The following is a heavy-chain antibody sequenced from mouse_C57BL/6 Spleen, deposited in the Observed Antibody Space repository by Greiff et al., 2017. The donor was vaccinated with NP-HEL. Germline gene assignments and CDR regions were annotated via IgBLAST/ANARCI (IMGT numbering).Heavy chain of an antibody. J-gene: IGHJ3*01. V-gene: IGHV14-4*01. CDR2: IDPENGDT. CDR3: TTVIYYYFAY. Sequence: EVQLQQSGAELVRPGASVKLSCTASGFNIKDDYMHWVKQRPEQGLEWIGWIDPENGDTEYASKFQGKATITADTSSNTAYLQLSSLTSEDTAVYYCTTVIYYYFAYWGQGTLVTVSA. D-gene: IGHD1-1*01. CDR1: GFNIKDDY.